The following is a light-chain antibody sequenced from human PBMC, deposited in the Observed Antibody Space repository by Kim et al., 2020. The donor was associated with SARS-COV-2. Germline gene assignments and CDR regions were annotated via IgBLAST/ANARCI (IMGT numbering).Light chain of an antibody. CDR1: QNIGNF. Sequence: PGERATLSCRTSQNIGNFLAWYQKKPGQPPRLLISDASNRATGVPARFSGSGSGTDFILTISSLEPEDFAVYYCQQRLAWVGIMFGQGTRL. V-gene: IGKV3-11*01. CDR2: DAS. J-gene: IGKJ5*01. CDR3: QQRLAWVGIM.